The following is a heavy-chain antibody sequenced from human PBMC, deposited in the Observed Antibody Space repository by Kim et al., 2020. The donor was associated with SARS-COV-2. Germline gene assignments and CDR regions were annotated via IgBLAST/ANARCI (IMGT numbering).Heavy chain of an antibody. J-gene: IGHJ4*02. CDR2: IYYSGST. D-gene: IGHD2-2*01. V-gene: IGHV4-59*01. Sequence: SETLSLTCTVSGGSISSYYWSWIRQPPGKGLEWIGYIYYSGSTNYNPSLKSRVTISVDTSKNQFSLKLSSVTAADTAVYYCARVNRDIVVVPAAAYFDYWGQGTLVTVSS. CDR3: ARVNRDIVVVPAAAYFDY. CDR1: GGSISSYY.